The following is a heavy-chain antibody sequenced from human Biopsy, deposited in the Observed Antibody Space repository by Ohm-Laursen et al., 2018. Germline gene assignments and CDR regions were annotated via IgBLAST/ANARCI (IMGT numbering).Heavy chain of an antibody. V-gene: IGHV1-69*06. CDR2: NIPILGTG. CDR1: GGTFSNYG. CDR3: ATKLTGYFHH. Sequence: SSVKVSCNVPGGTFSNYGVDWVRQAPGQGLEWLGGNIPILGTGNYAQKFQDRVTVAADTSTSTATMELRSLRSDDTAVYYCATKLTGYFHHWGQGTLVIVSS. J-gene: IGHJ1*01. D-gene: IGHD3-9*01.